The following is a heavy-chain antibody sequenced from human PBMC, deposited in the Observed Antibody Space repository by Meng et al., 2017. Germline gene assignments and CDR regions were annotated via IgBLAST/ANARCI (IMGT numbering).Heavy chain of an antibody. J-gene: IGHJ4*02. D-gene: IGHD2-8*02. CDR2: TYYRSKWYN. CDR1: GVSVTTNSAG. V-gene: IGHV6-1*01. Sequence: GPGRVKPTQTPTLTLAISGVSVTTNSAGWSWIRQSPSRGLEWLGRTYYRSKWYNDYAVYVKSRITNNPDTDKNQFSLQLNSVAPEDTAVYYCARGVVYAISYFDYWGQGTLVTVSS. CDR3: ARGVVYAISYFDY.